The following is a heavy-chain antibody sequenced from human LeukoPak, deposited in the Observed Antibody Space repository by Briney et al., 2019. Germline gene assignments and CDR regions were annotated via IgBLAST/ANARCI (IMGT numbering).Heavy chain of an antibody. Sequence: PSETLSLTCSVSGGSISSSSYYWGWIRQAPEKGLEWVSVIYSGRSTYYADSVKGRFTISRDNSKNTLYLQMNSLRAEDTAVYYCARDSGSFPYYFDYWGQGTLVTVSS. CDR2: IYSGRST. CDR1: GGSISSSSYY. D-gene: IGHD1-26*01. J-gene: IGHJ4*02. CDR3: ARDSGSFPYYFDY. V-gene: IGHV3-66*01.